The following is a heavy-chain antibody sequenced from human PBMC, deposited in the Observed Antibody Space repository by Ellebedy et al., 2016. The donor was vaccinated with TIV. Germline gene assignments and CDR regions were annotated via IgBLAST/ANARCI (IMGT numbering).Heavy chain of an antibody. CDR3: ARAVFGTKFDF. CDR1: GGAFSGNY. D-gene: IGHD1-14*01. V-gene: IGHV4-34*01. CDR2: FNHSGST. J-gene: IGHJ4*02. Sequence: MPSETLSLTCAVYGGAFSGNYWSWIRQPPGKGLEWIGTFNHSGSTNYNPSLTSRVTISVDTSKNQLSLKLSSVTAADTAVYYCARAVFGTKFDFWGQGTLVTVSS.